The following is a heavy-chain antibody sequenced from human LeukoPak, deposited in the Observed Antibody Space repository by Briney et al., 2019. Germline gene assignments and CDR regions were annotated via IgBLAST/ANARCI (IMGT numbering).Heavy chain of an antibody. CDR2: ISYDGSNK. J-gene: IGHJ6*02. CDR1: GFTFSSYG. D-gene: IGHD2-2*01. Sequence: AGGSLRLSCAASGFTFSSYGMHWVRQAPGKGLEWVAVISYDGSNKYYADSVKGRFTISRDNSKNTLYLQMNSLRAEDTAVYYCARVVTPRYCSSTSCYPHDYYYYGMDVWGQGTTVTVSS. V-gene: IGHV3-30*03. CDR3: ARVVTPRYCSSTSCYPHDYYYYGMDV.